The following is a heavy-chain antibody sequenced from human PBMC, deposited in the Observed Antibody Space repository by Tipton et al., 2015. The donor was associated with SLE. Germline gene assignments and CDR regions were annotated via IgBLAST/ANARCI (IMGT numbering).Heavy chain of an antibody. CDR1: GFMSTNYA. Sequence: SLRLSCAVSGFMSTNYAMSWVRQAPGKGLEWVSTISASGGSGTGTYYAGSVKGRFTISRDNSKNMLYLQMNSLRADDTAVYYCAKPSGTVPLDYWGRGILVTVSS. CDR2: ISASGGSGTGT. D-gene: IGHD1/OR15-1a*01. J-gene: IGHJ4*02. CDR3: AKPSGTVPLDY. V-gene: IGHV3-23*01.